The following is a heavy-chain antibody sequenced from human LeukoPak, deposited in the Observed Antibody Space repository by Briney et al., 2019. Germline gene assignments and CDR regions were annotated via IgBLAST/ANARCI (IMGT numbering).Heavy chain of an antibody. CDR3: ARTSAGGSGSYNHYYYYYYMDV. J-gene: IGHJ6*03. D-gene: IGHD1-26*01. V-gene: IGHV4-4*07. Sequence: SETLSLTCTVSGDSISNYYWTWIRQPAAKGLEWIGRIYTSGSTNYSPSLKSRVTMSVDTSKNQFSLKLSSVTAADTAVYYCARTSAGGSGSYNHYYYYYYMDVWGKGTTVTISS. CDR2: IYTSGST. CDR1: GDSISNYY.